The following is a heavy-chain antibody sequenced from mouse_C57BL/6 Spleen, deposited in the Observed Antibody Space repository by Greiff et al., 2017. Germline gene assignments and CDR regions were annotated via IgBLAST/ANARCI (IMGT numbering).Heavy chain of an antibody. Sequence: VQLQQSGPELVKPGASVKISCKASGYAFSSSWMNWVKQRPGKGLEWIGRIYPGDGDTNYNGKFKGKATLTADKSSSTAYLQLSSLTSEDSAVYFCADGYYVYWGQGTTLTVSS. CDR3: ADGYYVY. CDR1: GYAFSSSW. D-gene: IGHD2-3*01. V-gene: IGHV1-82*01. CDR2: IYPGDGDT. J-gene: IGHJ2*01.